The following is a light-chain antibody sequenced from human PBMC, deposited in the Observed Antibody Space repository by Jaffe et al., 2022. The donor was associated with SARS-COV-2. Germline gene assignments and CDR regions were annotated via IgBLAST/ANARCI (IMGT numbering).Light chain of an antibody. J-gene: IGLJ2*01. Sequence: NFMLTQPHSVSESPGKTVTISCTGSSGSIASNYVQWYQQRPGSAPTTVIYEDDQRPSGVPDRFSGSIDSSSNSASLTISGLRPEDEADYYCQSYDNNSVVFGGGTKLTVL. CDR3: QSYDNNSVV. CDR1: SGSIASNY. V-gene: IGLV6-57*02. CDR2: EDD.